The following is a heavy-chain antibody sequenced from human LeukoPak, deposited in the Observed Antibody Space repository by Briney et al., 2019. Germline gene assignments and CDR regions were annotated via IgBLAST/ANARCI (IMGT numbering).Heavy chain of an antibody. CDR2: IYTSGSI. CDR1: GGSISSYY. V-gene: IGHV4-4*07. J-gene: IGHJ6*02. D-gene: IGHD4-17*01. Sequence: SSETLSLTCTVSGGSISSYYWGWIRQPAGKGLEWIGRIYTSGSINYNPSLKSRVTMSVDTSKNQFSLKLSSVTAADTAVYYCARDRKFTVTKFYYYYGMDVWGQGTTVTVSS. CDR3: ARDRKFTVTKFYYYYGMDV.